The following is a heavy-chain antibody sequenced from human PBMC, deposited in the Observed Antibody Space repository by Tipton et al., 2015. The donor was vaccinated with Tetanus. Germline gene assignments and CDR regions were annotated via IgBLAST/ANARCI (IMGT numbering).Heavy chain of an antibody. D-gene: IGHD3-3*01. J-gene: IGHJ3*02. V-gene: IGHV4-4*02. CDR2: VYHSGST. CDR1: GGSITSSNW. CDR3: AKLIYGLTAFDI. Sequence: SLRLSCAVSGGSITSSNWWGWLRQPPGKGLEWIGEVYHSGSTNYNPSLKSRLIVSIDKSRNQFSLSLRSATAADTAIYYCAKLIYGLTAFDIWGQGTMVTVSS.